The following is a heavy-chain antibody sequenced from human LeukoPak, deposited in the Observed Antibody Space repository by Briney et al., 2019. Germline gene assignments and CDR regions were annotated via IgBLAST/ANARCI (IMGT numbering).Heavy chain of an antibody. J-gene: IGHJ4*02. CDR2: IYRSGST. CDR3: ARGSRLTKNDY. D-gene: IGHD1-26*01. V-gene: IGHV4-4*02. CDR1: GDSISSGNW. Sequence: SETLSLTCSVSGDSISSGNWWSWVRQPPGKGLEWIGEIYRSGSTNYNPSLKRRVTMSVDESKNQFSLNLTSVTAADTAVYYCARGSRLTKNDYWGQGSLVIVSS.